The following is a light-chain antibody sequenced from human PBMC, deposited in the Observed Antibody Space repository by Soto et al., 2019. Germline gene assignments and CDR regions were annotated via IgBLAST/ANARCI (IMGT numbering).Light chain of an antibody. CDR3: QQYGSSPTT. V-gene: IGKV3-20*01. CDR1: QSVSSSY. J-gene: IGKJ5*01. Sequence: EIELTQSPGTLSLSLGERATLSCRASQSVSSSYLAWYQQKPGQAPRLLIYGASSRATGIPDRFSGSGSGTDFTLTISRLEPEDFAVYYCQQYGSSPTTFGQGTRVEIK. CDR2: GAS.